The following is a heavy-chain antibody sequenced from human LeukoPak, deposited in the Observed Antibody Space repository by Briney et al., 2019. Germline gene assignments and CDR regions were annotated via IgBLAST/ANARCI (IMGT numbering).Heavy chain of an antibody. V-gene: IGHV1-69*05. D-gene: IGHD2-21*02. CDR2: IIPIFGTA. CDR3: ARDLVVTAIRAFDI. J-gene: IGHJ3*02. CDR1: GGTFSSYA. Sequence: SVKVSCKASGGTFSSYAISWVRQAPGQGLEWMGGIIPIFGTANYAQKFQGRVTITTDESTSTAYMELSSLRSEDTAVYYCARDLVVTAIRAFDIWGQGTMVTVSS.